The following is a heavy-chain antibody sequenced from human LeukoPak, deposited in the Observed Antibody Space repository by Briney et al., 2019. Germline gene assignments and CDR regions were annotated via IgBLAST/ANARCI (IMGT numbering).Heavy chain of an antibody. CDR3: ARLHYYYYYYMDV. V-gene: IGHV4-4*09. CDR1: GGSISSYY. Sequence: SETLSLTCTVSGGSISSYYWSWIRQPPGKGLEWIGYIYTSGSTNYNPSLKSRVTISVDTSKNQFSLKLSSVTAADTVVYYCARLHYYYYYYMDVWGKGTTVTVSS. CDR2: IYTSGST. J-gene: IGHJ6*03.